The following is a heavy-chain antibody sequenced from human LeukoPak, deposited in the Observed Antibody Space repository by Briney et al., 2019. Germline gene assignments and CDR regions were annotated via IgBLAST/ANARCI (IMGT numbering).Heavy chain of an antibody. CDR2: IKQDGSEK. Sequence: TGGSLRLSCAASGFTFSSYGMTWVRQAPGKGLEWVANIKQDGSEKYYVDSVKGRFTISRDNAKKSLYLQMNSLRAEDTAVYYCARDGAYYYGSGSYPPPYYYMDVWGKGTTVTVSS. CDR1: GFTFSSYG. V-gene: IGHV3-7*01. CDR3: ARDGAYYYGSGSYPPPYYYMDV. D-gene: IGHD3-10*01. J-gene: IGHJ6*03.